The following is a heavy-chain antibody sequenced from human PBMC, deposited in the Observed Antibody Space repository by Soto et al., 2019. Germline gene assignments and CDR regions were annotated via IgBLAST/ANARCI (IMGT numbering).Heavy chain of an antibody. J-gene: IGHJ6*02. CDR1: GGTFSRYA. Sequence: ASVKLSCKASGGTFSRYAISWVRQAPGHELEWMGGIIPILGIASYAQKFQGRVTITADKSTSTASMQLNSLRSEDTAVYYCERYHYGDNPFGYYGMDVWGQGTTVTVSS. D-gene: IGHD4-17*01. CDR2: IIPILGIA. V-gene: IGHV1-69*10. CDR3: ERYHYGDNPFGYYGMDV.